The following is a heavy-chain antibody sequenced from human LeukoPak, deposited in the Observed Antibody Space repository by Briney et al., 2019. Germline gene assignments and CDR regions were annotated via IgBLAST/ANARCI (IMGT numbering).Heavy chain of an antibody. D-gene: IGHD3-10*01. CDR2: ISYDGTFT. Sequence: PGGSLRLSCAASGFTFSSYEMNWVRQAPGKGLEWVAAISYDGTFTYYAGSVKGRFTISRDDSEDTLYLQMDSLKPEDTAVYFCAREKGLGQGKIFTTPIRGVVLPLDVWGRGTLVTVSS. J-gene: IGHJ4*02. CDR1: GFTFSSYE. CDR3: AREKGLGQGKIFTTPIRGVVLPLDV. V-gene: IGHV3-30*04.